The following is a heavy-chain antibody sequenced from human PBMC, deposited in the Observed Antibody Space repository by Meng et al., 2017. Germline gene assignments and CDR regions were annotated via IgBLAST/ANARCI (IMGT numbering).Heavy chain of an antibody. Sequence: GESLKISCAASGFTFSSYAMHWVRQAPGKGLEWVAIISYDGSNKYYADSVRGRFTISRDSSKNTLSLQMNSLRAEDTAVYFCAREYYSSGWYWRAFDIWAKGQWSPSPQ. J-gene: IGHJ3*02. V-gene: IGHV3-30*01. CDR1: GFTFSSYA. CDR3: AREYYSSGWYWRAFDI. CDR2: ISYDGSNK. D-gene: IGHD6-19*01.